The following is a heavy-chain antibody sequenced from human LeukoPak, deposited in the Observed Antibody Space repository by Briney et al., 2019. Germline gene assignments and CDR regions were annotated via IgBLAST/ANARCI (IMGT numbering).Heavy chain of an antibody. CDR1: GGSISTYY. D-gene: IGHD6-13*01. CDR2: IYYSGST. J-gene: IGHJ4*02. V-gene: IGHV4-59*01. Sequence: PSETLSLTCTVPGGSISTYYWNSIRQPLGKGLEWIGYIYYSGSTNYNPSLKSRVTISVDTSKNKFPLKLSSVTAADTAVYYCARSGGYSSSWTLWGQGTLVTVSS. CDR3: ARSGGYSSSWTL.